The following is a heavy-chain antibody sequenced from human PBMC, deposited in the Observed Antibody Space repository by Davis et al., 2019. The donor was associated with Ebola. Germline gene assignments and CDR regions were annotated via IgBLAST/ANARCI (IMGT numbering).Heavy chain of an antibody. CDR3: ARDRFPFMVFGF. D-gene: IGHD3-10*01. V-gene: IGHV1-18*04. CDR2: ISDYDGKT. Sequence: ASVKVSCKASGYTFTNYGISWVRQAPGQGLEWMGWISDYDGKTNYAQKFQGRVTVTTDTSTSTAYMELRSLTSDDTAVYYCARDRFPFMVFGFWDQGTLVTVSS. J-gene: IGHJ4*02. CDR1: GYTFTNYG.